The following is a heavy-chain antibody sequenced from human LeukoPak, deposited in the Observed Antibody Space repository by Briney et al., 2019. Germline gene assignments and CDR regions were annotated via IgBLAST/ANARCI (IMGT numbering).Heavy chain of an antibody. J-gene: IGHJ4*02. CDR3: ARDGSNWGIYY. V-gene: IGHV3-53*01. Sequence: GSLRLSCAASGFTVSSSYMNWVRQAPGKGLEWVSAIYSGGNTYYADSVKGRFTISRDNSKNTLYLQMNSLRAEDTAVYYCARDGSNWGIYYWGQGTLVTVSS. D-gene: IGHD6-13*01. CDR2: IYSGGNT. CDR1: GFTVSSSY.